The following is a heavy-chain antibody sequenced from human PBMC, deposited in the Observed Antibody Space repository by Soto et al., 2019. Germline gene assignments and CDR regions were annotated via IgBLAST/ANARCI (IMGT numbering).Heavy chain of an antibody. CDR2: ISAYNGNT. D-gene: IGHD3-10*01. CDR1: GYTFTSYG. CDR3: ARFAFGELFFDY. V-gene: IGHV1-18*01. J-gene: IGHJ4*02. Sequence: ASVKVSCKASGYTFTSYGISWVRQAPGQGLEWMGWISAYNGNTNYAQKLQGRVTMTTDTSTSTAYMELSSLRSDDTAVYYCARFAFGELFFDYWGQGTLVTVSS.